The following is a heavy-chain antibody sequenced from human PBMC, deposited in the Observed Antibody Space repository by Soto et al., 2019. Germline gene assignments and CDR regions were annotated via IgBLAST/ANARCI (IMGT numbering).Heavy chain of an antibody. CDR2: IYYIGST. CDR1: GGSISSGGYY. J-gene: IGHJ5*02. Sequence: QVQLQESGPGLVKPSQTLSLTCTVSGGSISSGGYYWNWIRQHPGKGLEWIGYIYYIGSTYYNPSIKSRVTISLDTSKNQFSMKMSSVTAADTAVYYCARSVFPWGQGTLVTVSS. CDR3: ARSVFP. V-gene: IGHV4-31*03.